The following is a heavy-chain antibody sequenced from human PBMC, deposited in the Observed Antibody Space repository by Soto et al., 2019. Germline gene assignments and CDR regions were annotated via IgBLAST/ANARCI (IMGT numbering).Heavy chain of an antibody. CDR2: ISYDGSNK. D-gene: IGHD3-10*01. J-gene: IGHJ4*02. Sequence: LRLSCAASGFTFSSYGMHLVRQAPGNWLEWVAVISYDGSNKYYADSVKGRFTISRDNSKNTLYLQMNSLRAEDTAVYYCAKVFVSTHYGSERFFDYWGQGTLVTVSS. CDR1: GFTFSSYG. CDR3: AKVFVSTHYGSERFFDY. V-gene: IGHV3-30*18.